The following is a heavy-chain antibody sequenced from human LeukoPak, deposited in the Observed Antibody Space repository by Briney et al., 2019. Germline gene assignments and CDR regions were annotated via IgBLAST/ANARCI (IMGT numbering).Heavy chain of an antibody. V-gene: IGHV3-48*03. J-gene: IGHJ4*02. Sequence: GGSLRLSCEASGFTFSSYEMNWVRQAPGKGLEWVSYISSSGKTIYYADSTKGRFTVSRDNAKNSLYLQMNSLRAEDTAVYYCVTTSIAAAVPGCFDYWGQGTLVTVFS. CDR1: GFTFSSYE. CDR2: ISSSGKTI. D-gene: IGHD6-13*01. CDR3: VTTSIAAAVPGCFDY.